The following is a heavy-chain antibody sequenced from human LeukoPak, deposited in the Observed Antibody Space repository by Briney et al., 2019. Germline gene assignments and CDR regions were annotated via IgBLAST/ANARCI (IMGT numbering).Heavy chain of an antibody. V-gene: IGHV3-7*01. CDR1: GFTFSSYW. Sequence: GGSLRLSCAASGFTFSSYWMSWVRQAPGKGLEWVANINQDGSEKYYVDSVKGRFTISRDNAKNLLYLQMNSLRAEDTAVYYCARRKVYCSSTSCYHEIYDYWGRGTLVTVSS. J-gene: IGHJ4*02. CDR2: INQDGSEK. D-gene: IGHD2-2*01. CDR3: ARRKVYCSSTSCYHEIYDY.